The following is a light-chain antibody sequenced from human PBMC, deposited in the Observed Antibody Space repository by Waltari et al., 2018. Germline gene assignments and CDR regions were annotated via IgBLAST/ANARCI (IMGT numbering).Light chain of an antibody. CDR3: CSYAGSTTFLYV. V-gene: IGLV2-23*03. CDR1: SSDVGRYNL. CDR2: EGS. J-gene: IGLJ1*01. Sequence: QSALTQPASVSGSPGQSITISCTGTSSDVGRYNLVSWYQQHPGKAPKLIIYEGSKRPSGVSSRFSGSKSSNTASLTISGLQAEDEADYYCCSYAGSTTFLYVFGTGTEVTVL.